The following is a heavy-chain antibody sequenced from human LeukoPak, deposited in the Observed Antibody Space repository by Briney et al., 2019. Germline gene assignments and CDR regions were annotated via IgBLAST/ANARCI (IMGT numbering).Heavy chain of an antibody. Sequence: GGSLRLSCAASGFTFSSYAMSWVRQVPGKGLEWASAISGSGGSTYYADSVKGRFTISRDNSKNTLYLQMNSLRAEDTAVYYCAKDSSPIAVAGTHPFDYWGQGTLVTVSS. V-gene: IGHV3-23*01. D-gene: IGHD6-19*01. CDR1: GFTFSSYA. CDR2: ISGSGGST. CDR3: AKDSSPIAVAGTHPFDY. J-gene: IGHJ4*02.